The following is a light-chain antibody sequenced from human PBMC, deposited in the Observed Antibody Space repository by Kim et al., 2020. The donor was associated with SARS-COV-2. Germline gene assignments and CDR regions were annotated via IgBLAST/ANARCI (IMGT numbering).Light chain of an antibody. V-gene: IGKV1-39*01. Sequence: SAAVGDSVTITCRASQSIYNYLNWYQQKPGKAPKVLIYAASSLQSGVPSRFSGSGSETDFTLTISSLQPEDFAIYYCQQSYRAPYSFAQGSKLEI. CDR2: AAS. CDR3: QQSYRAPYS. J-gene: IGKJ2*03. CDR1: QSIYNY.